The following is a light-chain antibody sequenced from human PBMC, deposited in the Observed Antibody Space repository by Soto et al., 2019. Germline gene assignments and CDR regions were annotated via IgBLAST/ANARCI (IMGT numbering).Light chain of an antibody. CDR3: SSLTRSDTWV. Sequence: QSVLTQPRSVSGSPGQSVTISCTGTSSDVGTYNYVSWYQQHPGKAPKLMIYDVTKRPSGVPDRFSGSKSGNTASLTISGLQAEDEADYFCSSLTRSDTWVIGGGTKVTVL. J-gene: IGLJ3*02. CDR2: DVT. V-gene: IGLV2-11*01. CDR1: SSDVGTYNY.